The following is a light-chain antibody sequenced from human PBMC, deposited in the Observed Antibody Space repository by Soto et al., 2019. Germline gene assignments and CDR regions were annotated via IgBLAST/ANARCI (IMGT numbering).Light chain of an antibody. CDR2: EAS. Sequence: QSALTQPAPVSGSPGQSITISCTGTSSDVGTYRFVSWYQHHPGKAPKLMIFEASKRPSGVAIRFSGSKSGNTASLTISGLQAEDEADYYCCSYTSSTVVFGGGTKLTVL. V-gene: IGLV2-23*01. J-gene: IGLJ2*01. CDR1: SSDVGTYRF. CDR3: CSYTSSTVV.